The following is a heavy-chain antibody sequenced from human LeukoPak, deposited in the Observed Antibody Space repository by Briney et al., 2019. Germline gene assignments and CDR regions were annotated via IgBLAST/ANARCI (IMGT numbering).Heavy chain of an antibody. J-gene: IGHJ3*02. CDR1: GGTFSSYA. CDR3: ARDLYSGHEGNAFDI. CDR2: IIPILGIA. V-gene: IGHV1-69*04. D-gene: IGHD5-12*01. Sequence: SVKVSCKASGGTFSSYAITWVRQAPGQGLEWMGRIIPILGIANYAQKFQGRVTIIADKSTSTAYMELSSLRSEDTAVYYCARDLYSGHEGNAFDIWGQGTMVTVSS.